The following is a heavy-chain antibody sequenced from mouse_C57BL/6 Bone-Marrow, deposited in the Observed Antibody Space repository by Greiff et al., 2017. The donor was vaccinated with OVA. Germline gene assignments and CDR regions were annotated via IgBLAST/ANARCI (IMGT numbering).Heavy chain of an antibody. Sequence: VQLQQSGAELVRPGASVKLSCTASGFNIKDDYMHWVKQRPEQGLEWIGWIDPENGDTEYASKFQGKATITADTSSNTAYLQLSSLTSEDTAVYYCTRDGSSPAWFAYWGQGTLVTVSA. CDR1: GFNIKDDY. CDR2: IDPENGDT. V-gene: IGHV14-4*01. J-gene: IGHJ3*01. CDR3: TRDGSSPAWFAY. D-gene: IGHD1-1*01.